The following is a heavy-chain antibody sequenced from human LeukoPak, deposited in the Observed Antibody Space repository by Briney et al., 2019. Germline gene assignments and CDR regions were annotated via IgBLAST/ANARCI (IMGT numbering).Heavy chain of an antibody. CDR3: ARDNYDFWSGYNWFDP. Sequence: GGSLRLSCAASGFTFSSYSMNWVRQAPGKGLEWVSVIYSGGSTYYADSVKGRFTISRDNSKNTLYLQMNSLRAEDTAVYYCARDNYDFWSGYNWFDPWGQGTLVTVSS. V-gene: IGHV3-66*01. J-gene: IGHJ5*02. CDR1: GFTFSSYS. CDR2: IYSGGST. D-gene: IGHD3-3*01.